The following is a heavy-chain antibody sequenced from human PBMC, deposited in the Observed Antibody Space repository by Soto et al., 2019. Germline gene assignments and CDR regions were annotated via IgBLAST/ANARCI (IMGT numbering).Heavy chain of an antibody. CDR3: ARDSGYGSGSSVNQYLDC. D-gene: IGHD3-10*01. CDR2: IKTDASEK. J-gene: IGHJ4*01. V-gene: IGHV3-7*01. CDR1: GVPLRSYW. Sequence: GGPLRLSCSASGVPLRSYWMSWVSQAPGKGLEGLATIKTDASEKKYVDSVKGRRTVSRDNAKNQLYLQIDSLRDEDTAVYCCARDSGYGSGSSVNQYLDCWGRGTRVTVSS.